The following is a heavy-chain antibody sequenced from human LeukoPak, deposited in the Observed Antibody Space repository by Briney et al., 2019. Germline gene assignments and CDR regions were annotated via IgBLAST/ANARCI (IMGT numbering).Heavy chain of an antibody. CDR2: IIPIFGTA. Sequence: SVKVSCKASGYTFTSYDINWVRQATGQGLEWMGRIIPIFGTANYAQKFQGRVTITTDESTSTAYMELSSLRSEDTAVYYCARAAYSSSQYFQHWGQGTLVTVSS. D-gene: IGHD6-13*01. V-gene: IGHV1-69*05. J-gene: IGHJ1*01. CDR1: GYTFTSYD. CDR3: ARAAYSSSQYFQH.